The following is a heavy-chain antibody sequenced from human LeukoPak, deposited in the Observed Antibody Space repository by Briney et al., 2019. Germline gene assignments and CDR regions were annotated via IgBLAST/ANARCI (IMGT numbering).Heavy chain of an antibody. CDR3: ASRDYGGNSGPYYYYGMDV. V-gene: IGHV5-51*01. J-gene: IGHJ6*02. D-gene: IGHD4-23*01. CDR1: GYSFTSYW. CDR2: IYPGDSDT. Sequence: GESLKISCKGSGYSFTSYWIGWVRQMPGKGLEWMGIIYPGDSDTRYSPSFQGQVTISADKSISTAYLQWSSLKASDTAMYYCASRDYGGNSGPYYYYGMDVWGQGTTVTVSS.